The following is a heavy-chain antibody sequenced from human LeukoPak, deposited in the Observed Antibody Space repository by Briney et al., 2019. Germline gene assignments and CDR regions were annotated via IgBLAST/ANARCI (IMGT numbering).Heavy chain of an antibody. J-gene: IGHJ6*02. CDR3: ARGDVDRVAAALFGMDV. V-gene: IGHV1-8*01. D-gene: IGHD6-13*01. Sequence: ASVKVSCKASGYTFTSYDINWVRQATGQGLEWMGWMNPNSGNTGYAQKFQGRVTMTRYTSISTAYMELSSLRSEDTAVYYCARGDVDRVAAALFGMDVWGQGTTVTVSS. CDR1: GYTFTSYD. CDR2: MNPNSGNT.